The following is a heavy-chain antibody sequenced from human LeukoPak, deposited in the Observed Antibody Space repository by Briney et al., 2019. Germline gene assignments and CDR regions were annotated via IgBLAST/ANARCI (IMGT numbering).Heavy chain of an antibody. Sequence: ASVKVSCKPSGYTFTGYYMNWVRQAPGQGLEWMRWINPNSGGTNYAQKFQRRVTMTRDTSISTAYMELSRLRSDDTAVYYCATPTVTTGYYFDYWGQGTLVTVSS. V-gene: IGHV1-2*02. CDR1: GYTFTGYY. CDR3: ATPTVTTGYYFDY. J-gene: IGHJ4*02. D-gene: IGHD4-17*01. CDR2: INPNSGGT.